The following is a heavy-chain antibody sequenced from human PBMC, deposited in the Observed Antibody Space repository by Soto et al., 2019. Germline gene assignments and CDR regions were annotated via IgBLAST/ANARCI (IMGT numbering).Heavy chain of an antibody. CDR3: SRRAPEGFDP. Sequence: PSETLSLTCTVSGGTIRSSNYYRAWVRQPPGKGLEWIGSIDYSGSTYYNPSLKSRVTISVDTSKNHFSLKLGSVTAADTALYYCSRRAPEGFDPWGQGTLVAVSS. CDR1: GGTIRSSNYY. V-gene: IGHV4-39*02. J-gene: IGHJ5*02. CDR2: IDYSGST.